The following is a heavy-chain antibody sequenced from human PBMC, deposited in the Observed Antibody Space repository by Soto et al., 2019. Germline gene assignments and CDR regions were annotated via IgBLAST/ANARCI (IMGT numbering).Heavy chain of an antibody. D-gene: IGHD2-15*01. V-gene: IGHV1-2*04. Sequence: QVQLVQSGAEVKKPGASVKVSCKASGYTFTGYYMHWVRQAPGQGLEWMGWINPNSGGTNYAQKLKGWVTMTRDTSISTAYMELSRLRSVDTAVYYGARVGDNCSGGSCYADWGQGTLVTVSS. CDR1: GYTFTGYY. CDR3: ARVGDNCSGGSCYAD. CDR2: INPNSGGT. J-gene: IGHJ4*02.